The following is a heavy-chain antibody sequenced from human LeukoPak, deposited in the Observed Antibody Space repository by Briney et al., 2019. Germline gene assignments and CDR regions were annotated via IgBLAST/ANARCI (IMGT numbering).Heavy chain of an antibody. J-gene: IGHJ6*03. CDR2: ISGTGGST. Sequence: GGSLRLSCAASGFTFSSYAMSWVRQAPGKGLEWVSGISGTGGSTYYADSVKGRFTISRDNAKNSLYLQMNSLRAEDTAVYYCARDYESYYYYYMDVWGKGTTVTVSS. V-gene: IGHV3-23*01. CDR1: GFTFSSYA. D-gene: IGHD3-3*01. CDR3: ARDYESYYYYYMDV.